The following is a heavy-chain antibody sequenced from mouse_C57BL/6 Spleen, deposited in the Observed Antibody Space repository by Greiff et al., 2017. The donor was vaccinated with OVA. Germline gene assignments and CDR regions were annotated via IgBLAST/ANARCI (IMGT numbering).Heavy chain of an antibody. D-gene: IGHD4-1*01. CDR1: GFTFSDAW. CDR3: TLGRGDYAMDY. J-gene: IGHJ4*01. CDR2: IRNKANNHAT. Sequence: EVMLVESGGGLVQPGGSMKLSCAASGFTFSDAWMDWVRQSPEKGLEWVAEIRNKANNHATYYAESVIGRFTISRDDSKSSVYLQMNSLRAEDTGIYYCTLGRGDYAMDYWGQGTSVTVSS. V-gene: IGHV6-6*01.